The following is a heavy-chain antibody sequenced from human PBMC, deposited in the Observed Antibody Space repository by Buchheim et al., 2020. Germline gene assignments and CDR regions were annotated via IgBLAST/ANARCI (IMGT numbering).Heavy chain of an antibody. D-gene: IGHD3-10*01. CDR2: IYNSGST. Sequence: QVQLQESGPGLVKPSQTLSLTCTVSGGSISSGDYYWSWIRQPPGKGLEWIGYIYNSGSTYYNPSLKSRFTISVDTSKNQFSLKLSSVTAADTAVYYCARGDTMVRGVRAYYYGMDVWGQGTT. CDR1: GGSISSGDYY. J-gene: IGHJ6*02. V-gene: IGHV4-30-4*01. CDR3: ARGDTMVRGVRAYYYGMDV.